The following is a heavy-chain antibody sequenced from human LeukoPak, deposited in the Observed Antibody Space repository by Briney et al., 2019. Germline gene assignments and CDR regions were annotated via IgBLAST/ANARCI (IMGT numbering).Heavy chain of an antibody. CDR3: VRRDWYLEC. CDR1: GFNLIDTG. Sequence: PGGSLRLSFATPGFNLIDTGITWVRQAPGKGLQWVANINRDGTEKHFLDSVERRFTIPRYNAKNSLYLQMNTLRPQDTALYFCVRRDWYLECWGQGTLVTVSS. V-gene: IGHV3-7*04. CDR2: INRDGTEK. J-gene: IGHJ4*02. D-gene: IGHD2-21*01.